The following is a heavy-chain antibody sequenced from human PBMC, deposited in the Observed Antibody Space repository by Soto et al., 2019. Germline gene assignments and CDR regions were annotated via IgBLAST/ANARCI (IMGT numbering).Heavy chain of an antibody. CDR2: INAGNGNT. V-gene: IGHV1-3*05. Sequence: QVQLVQSGAEEKKPGASVKVSCKASGYTFTSYAIHWVRQAPGQRLEWMGWINAGNGNTKYSQKFQDRVTITRDTAASTAYMELSSLRSEDTAVYYCARGLPLAADYWGQGTLVTVSS. J-gene: IGHJ4*02. CDR3: ARGLPLAADY. CDR1: GYTFTSYA.